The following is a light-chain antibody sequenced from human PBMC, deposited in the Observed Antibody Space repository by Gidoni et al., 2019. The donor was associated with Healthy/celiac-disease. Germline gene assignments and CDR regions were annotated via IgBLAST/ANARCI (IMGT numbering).Light chain of an antibody. V-gene: IGLV2-14*01. CDR3: SSYTSSSVV. CDR2: DVS. Sequence: SSLTQPASGSGASGQSITISCTGTSSDVGGYNYVSWYQQHPGKAPKLMIYDVSNRPSGVSNRFSGSKSGNTASLTISGLQAEDEADYYCSSYTSSSVVFGGGTKLTVL. CDR1: SSDVGGYNY. J-gene: IGLJ2*01.